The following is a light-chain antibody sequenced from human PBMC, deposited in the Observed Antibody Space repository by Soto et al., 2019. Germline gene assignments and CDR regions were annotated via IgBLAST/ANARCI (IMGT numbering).Light chain of an antibody. Sequence: IQMNLSLSSLSASVGEGGTSTCRASQGISNYLAWYQQKPGKVPKLLIYAASTLQSGVPSRFSGSGSGTDFTLTISSLHPEDVATYYCKKYNSALPWTFGQGTMVDIK. CDR3: KKYNSALPWT. CDR1: QGISNY. J-gene: IGKJ1*01. CDR2: AAS. V-gene: IGKV1-27*01.